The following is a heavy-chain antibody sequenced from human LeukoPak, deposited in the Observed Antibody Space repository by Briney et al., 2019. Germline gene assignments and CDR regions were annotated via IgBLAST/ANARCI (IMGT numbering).Heavy chain of an antibody. CDR3: ARSGYTSGWYVGSFQY. CDR1: GYSFASFW. V-gene: IGHV5-51*01. Sequence: GESLKISCKGSGYSFASFWIGWVRQMPGKGLEWMGIIYPGDSDTRYSPSFQGQVTISADKSISTTYVQWSSLKPSDTAIYYCARSGYTSGWYVGSFQYWGQGTLVTVSS. J-gene: IGHJ4*02. D-gene: IGHD6-19*01. CDR2: IYPGDSDT.